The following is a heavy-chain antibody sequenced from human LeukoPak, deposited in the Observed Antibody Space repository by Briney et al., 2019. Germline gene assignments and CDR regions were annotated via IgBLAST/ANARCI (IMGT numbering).Heavy chain of an antibody. CDR3: STSIAAAGTNY. CDR2: ISSSSSDI. V-gene: IGHV3-21*01. D-gene: IGHD6-13*01. CDR1: GFTFSSYS. J-gene: IGHJ4*02. Sequence: PGGSLRLSCAASGFTFSSYSMNWVRQAPGKGLEWVSSISSSSSDIYYADSVKGRFTISRDNAKNSLYLQMNSLRAEDTAVYYCSTSIAAAGTNYWGQGTLVTVSS.